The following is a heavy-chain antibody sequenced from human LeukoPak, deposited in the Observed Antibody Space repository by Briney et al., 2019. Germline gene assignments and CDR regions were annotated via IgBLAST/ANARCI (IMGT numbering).Heavy chain of an antibody. CDR3: ARMILGYCSSTSCPNWFDP. J-gene: IGHJ5*02. CDR2: IYPGDSDT. D-gene: IGHD2-2*01. CDR1: GYSFTNYW. Sequence: PGESLKISCKGSGYSFTNYWIGWVRQMPGKGLEWMGIIYPGDSDTRYSPSFQGQVTISADKSISTAYLQWSSLKASDTAMYYCARMILGYCSSTSCPNWFDPWGQGTLVTVSS. V-gene: IGHV5-51*01.